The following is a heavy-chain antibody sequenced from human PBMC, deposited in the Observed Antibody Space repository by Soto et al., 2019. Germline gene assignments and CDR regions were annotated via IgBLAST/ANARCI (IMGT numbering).Heavy chain of an antibody. D-gene: IGHD3-9*01. CDR2: ISAYNGNT. V-gene: IGHV1-18*01. J-gene: IGHJ4*02. CDR3: STSTGAYYQILTGYYNY. CDR1: GYTFSYYG. Sequence: QVHLVQSGAEVKNPGASVRVSCKASGYTFSYYGISWVRQAPGQGLEWVGWISAYNGNTNYAQKLQGRVTMTTDTSATTGYMELRSLRSDDTAVYYCSTSTGAYYQILTGYYNYWGQGTLVTVSS.